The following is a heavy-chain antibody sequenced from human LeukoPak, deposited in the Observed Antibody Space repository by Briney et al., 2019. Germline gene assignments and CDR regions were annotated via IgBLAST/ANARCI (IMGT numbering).Heavy chain of an antibody. J-gene: IGHJ4*02. V-gene: IGHV3-21*01. CDR1: GFTFSSYS. D-gene: IGHD3-22*01. CDR3: ASSGYYGYYFGY. Sequence: GGSLRLSCAASGFTFSSYSMNWVRQAPGKGLEWVSSISSSSSYIYYADSVKGRFTISRDNAKNSLYLQMNSLRAEDTAVYYCASSGYYGYYFGYWGQGTLVTVSS. CDR2: ISSSSSYI.